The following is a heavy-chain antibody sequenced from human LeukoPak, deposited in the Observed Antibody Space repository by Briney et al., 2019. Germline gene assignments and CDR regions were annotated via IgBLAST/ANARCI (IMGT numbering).Heavy chain of an antibody. CDR3: GGEPRMLAY. CDR2: IGLDGSQQ. J-gene: IGHJ4*02. D-gene: IGHD3-10*02. CDR1: GFAFSGYW. Sequence: PGGSLRLSCAASGFAFSGYWMCWVRQAPGKGLEWVASIGLDGSQQKYADSVKGRFTISRDNAKNSLFLQMIGLRAEDMAVYYCGGEPRMLAYWGQGTLVTVSS. V-gene: IGHV3-7*01.